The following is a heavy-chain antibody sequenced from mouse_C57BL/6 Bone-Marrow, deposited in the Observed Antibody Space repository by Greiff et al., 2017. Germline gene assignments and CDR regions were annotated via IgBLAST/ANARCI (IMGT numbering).Heavy chain of an antibody. J-gene: IGHJ4*01. CDR1: GYTFTSYW. V-gene: IGHV1-64*01. Sequence: VQLQQPGAELVKPGASVKLSCKASGYTFTSYWMHWVKQRPGQGLGWIGMIHPNSGSTNYNEKFKSKATLTVDKSSSTAYMQLSSLTSEDSAVYYCAVDDYYAMDYWGQGTSVTVSS. CDR3: AVDDYYAMDY. CDR2: IHPNSGST.